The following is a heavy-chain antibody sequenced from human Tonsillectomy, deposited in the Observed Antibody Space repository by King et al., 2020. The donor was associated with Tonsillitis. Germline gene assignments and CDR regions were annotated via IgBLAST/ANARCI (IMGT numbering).Heavy chain of an antibody. J-gene: IGHJ4*02. CDR1: GYTFTGDY. V-gene: IGHV1-2*02. CDR2: INPNSGST. Sequence: VQLVESGAEVKKPGASVKVSCKASGYTFTGDYMHWVRQAPAQGLEWMGWINPNSGSTNYAQKCQGRVTMTRETSISTAYMELSRLRSDETAVYYCARDRSGYCTSRMCYSGFYDYWGQGTLVTVSS. D-gene: IGHD2-2*03. CDR3: ARDRSGYCTSRMCYSGFYDY.